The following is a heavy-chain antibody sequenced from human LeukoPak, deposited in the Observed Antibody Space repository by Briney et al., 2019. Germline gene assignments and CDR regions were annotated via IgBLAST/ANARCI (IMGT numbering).Heavy chain of an antibody. CDR1: GGSFSGYY. V-gene: IGHV4-34*01. Sequence: SETLSLTCAVYGGSFSGYYWSWIRQPPGKGLEWIGEINHSGGTNYNPSLKSRVTISVDTSKNQFSLKLSSVTAADTAVYYCARGSAYSSGWYVAFDYWGQGTLVTVSS. D-gene: IGHD6-19*01. J-gene: IGHJ4*02. CDR2: INHSGGT. CDR3: ARGSAYSSGWYVAFDY.